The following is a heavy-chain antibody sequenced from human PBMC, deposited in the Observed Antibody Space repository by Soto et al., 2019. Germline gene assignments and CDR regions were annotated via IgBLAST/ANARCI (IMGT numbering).Heavy chain of an antibody. V-gene: IGHV3-48*02. CDR3: ARVPSGSYPRGYYFDY. Sequence: HPGGSLRLSCAASGFTFSSYSMNWVRQAPGKGLEWASYISSSSSTIYYADSVKGRFTISRDNAKNSLYLQMNSLRDEDTAVYYCARVPSGSYPRGYYFDYWGQGTLVTVSS. D-gene: IGHD1-26*01. CDR2: ISSSSSTI. CDR1: GFTFSSYS. J-gene: IGHJ4*02.